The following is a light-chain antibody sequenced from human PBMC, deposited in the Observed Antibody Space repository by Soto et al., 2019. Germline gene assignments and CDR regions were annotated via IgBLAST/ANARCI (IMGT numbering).Light chain of an antibody. CDR3: QQCYFTPYT. CDR1: QSVTTY. V-gene: IGKV1-39*01. Sequence: DIQMTQSPSSLSASVGDRVTITCRASQSVTTYFNWYQQKPGEAPNLLIYAASSLRSGVPSRFSGSGSGTEFTLTISSVQPEDFATYYCQQCYFTPYTFGQGTKLDIK. CDR2: AAS. J-gene: IGKJ2*01.